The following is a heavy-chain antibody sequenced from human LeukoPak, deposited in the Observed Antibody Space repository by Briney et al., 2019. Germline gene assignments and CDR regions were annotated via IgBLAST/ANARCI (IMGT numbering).Heavy chain of an antibody. Sequence: SETLSLTCTVSGGSISTYYRSWIRQPPGEGLEWIGYISYSGNTNYNPSLKSRVTISVHTSKNQFSLNVSSVTAADTAVYYCAKGYCSGGSCYSAFDIWGQGTMVTVSS. CDR1: GGSISTYY. CDR3: AKGYCSGGSCYSAFDI. J-gene: IGHJ3*02. CDR2: ISYSGNT. D-gene: IGHD2-15*01. V-gene: IGHV4-59*12.